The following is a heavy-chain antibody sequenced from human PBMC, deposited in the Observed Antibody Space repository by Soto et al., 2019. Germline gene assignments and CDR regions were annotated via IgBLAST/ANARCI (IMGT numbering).Heavy chain of an antibody. CDR1: GFSFSSYA. V-gene: IGHV3-23*01. J-gene: IGHJ4*02. Sequence: VQLLESGGGLVEPGGSLRLSCAASGFSFSSYAMNWVRQAPGKGLEGVSVITDSGGSTYYADSVKGRFTISRDNSKNTLYVQMNSLRAEDTAVYYCAKAISGYNAPLDHWGQGTRVTVSS. CDR3: AKAISGYNAPLDH. D-gene: IGHD1-20*01. CDR2: ITDSGGST.